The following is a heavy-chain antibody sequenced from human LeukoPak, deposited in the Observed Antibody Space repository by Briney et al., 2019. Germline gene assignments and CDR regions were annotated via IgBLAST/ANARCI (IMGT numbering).Heavy chain of an antibody. CDR3: ARREDY. J-gene: IGHJ4*02. CDR1: VASITNYY. V-gene: IGHV4-4*07. Sequence: SETLSLTCSVSVASITNYYWGWIRRPAGRGLEYIGRIYTSGRTNYNPSLKSRVTISVDPSKNQFSLKLSSVTAADTAVYYCARREDYWGQRTLVTVSS. CDR2: IYTSGRT.